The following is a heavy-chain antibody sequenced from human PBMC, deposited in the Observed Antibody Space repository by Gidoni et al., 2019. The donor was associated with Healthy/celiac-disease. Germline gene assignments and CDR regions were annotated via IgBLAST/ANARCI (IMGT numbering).Heavy chain of an antibody. CDR1: GYTFTSYD. Sequence: LVPSPARMKNRRASLRVSVKTSGYTFTSYDINWVRKATGQGLEWMGWRNPNSGKTDYAQKFQGRVTMIRNTFISSAYTELSSLRSYDTVLYYCASDLLSYGFDYWGQGTLVTVSS. CDR2: RNPNSGKT. D-gene: IGHD5-18*01. J-gene: IGHJ4*02. V-gene: IGHV1-8*01. CDR3: ASDLLSYGFDY.